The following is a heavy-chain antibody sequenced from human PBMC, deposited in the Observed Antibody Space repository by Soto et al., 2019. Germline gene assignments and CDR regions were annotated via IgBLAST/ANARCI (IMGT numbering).Heavy chain of an antibody. CDR1: GFTFSSYA. V-gene: IGHV3-23*01. D-gene: IGHD2-8*01. Sequence: GGSLRLSCTASGFTFSSYAMGWVRQSPGKELEWVSTISGNSGKTNYAESVKGRFSISRDNSKNTVHLQLDSLRAEDTAVYFCAKLGFVLMELYYFHQWGHGTLVTVSS. CDR3: AKLGFVLMELYYFHQ. J-gene: IGHJ1*01. CDR2: ISGNSGKT.